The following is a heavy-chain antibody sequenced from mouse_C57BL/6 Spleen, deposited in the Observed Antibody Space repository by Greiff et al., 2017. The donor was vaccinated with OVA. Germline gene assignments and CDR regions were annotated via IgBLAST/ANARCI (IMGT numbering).Heavy chain of an antibody. CDR3: ARNSNYREDYFDY. D-gene: IGHD2-5*01. J-gene: IGHJ2*01. Sequence: EVQRVESGGGLVKPGGSLKLSCAASGFTFSDYGMHWVRQAPEKGLEWVAYISSGSSTIYYADTVKGRFTISRDNAKNTLFLQMTSLRSEDTAMYYCARNSNYREDYFDYWGQGTTLTVSS. V-gene: IGHV5-17*01. CDR1: GFTFSDYG. CDR2: ISSGSSTI.